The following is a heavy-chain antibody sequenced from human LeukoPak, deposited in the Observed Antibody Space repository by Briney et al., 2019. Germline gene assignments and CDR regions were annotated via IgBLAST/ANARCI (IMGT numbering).Heavy chain of an antibody. CDR1: GCSISSYY. CDR3: ARGGSSGYYYG. V-gene: IGHV4-4*07. D-gene: IGHD3-22*01. Sequence: SETLTLTCTVSGCSISSYYWSWIRQPAGKGLEWIGRLYTSGSTNYNPPLKSRVTMSVDTSKNQFSLKLTSMTAADTAVYYCARGGSSGYYYGWGQGTLVTVSS. J-gene: IGHJ4*01. CDR2: LYTSGST.